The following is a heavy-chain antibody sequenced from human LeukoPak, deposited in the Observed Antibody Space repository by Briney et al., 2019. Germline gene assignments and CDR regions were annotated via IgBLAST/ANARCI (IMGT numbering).Heavy chain of an antibody. V-gene: IGHV6-1*01. CDR2: TYYRSKWYN. CDR3: ARDLYGDYTNYYYYGMDV. J-gene: IGHJ6*02. D-gene: IGHD4-17*01. Sequence: SQTLSLTCAISGDSVSSNSAAWNWIRQSPSRGLEWLGRTYYRSKWYNDYAVSVKSRITINPDTSENQFSLQLNSVTPEDTAVYYCARDLYGDYTNYYYYGMDVWGQGTTVTVSS. CDR1: GDSVSSNSAA.